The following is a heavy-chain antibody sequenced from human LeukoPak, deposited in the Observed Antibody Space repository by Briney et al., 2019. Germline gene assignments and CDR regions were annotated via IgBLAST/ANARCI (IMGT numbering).Heavy chain of an antibody. CDR1: GFTFSSNY. CDR3: ARDLLGWFDP. CDR2: IYSGGST. J-gene: IGHJ5*02. Sequence: GGSLRLSCAASGFTFSSNYMSWVRQAPGKGLEGVSVIYSGGSTYYSDAVKGRFTISRDNCKNRLYLQMNSLRAEDTAVYYCARDLLGWFDPWGQGTLVTVSS. V-gene: IGHV3-53*01. D-gene: IGHD2-15*01.